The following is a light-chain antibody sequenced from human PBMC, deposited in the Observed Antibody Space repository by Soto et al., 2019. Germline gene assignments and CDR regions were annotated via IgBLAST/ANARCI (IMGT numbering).Light chain of an antibody. CDR3: QQYDACPCT. CDR1: QSISRC. CDR2: DAS. V-gene: IGKV1-5*01. J-gene: IGKJ1*01. Sequence: DILMPQSPSTLSASVGERVTITCRASQSISRCLAWYQQKPGQDPTRLLYDASSLDNGAPSRFSGSGSGTEFTLTISSLQPDDFATYYCQQYDACPCTFGQGTNVDIK.